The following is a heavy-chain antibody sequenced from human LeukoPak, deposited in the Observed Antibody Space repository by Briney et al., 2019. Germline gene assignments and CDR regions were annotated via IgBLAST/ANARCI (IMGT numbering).Heavy chain of an antibody. CDR2: ISAYNGNT. V-gene: IGHV1-18*01. Sequence: GASVKVSCKASGYTFTSYGISWVRQAPGQGLEWRGWISAYNGNTNYAQKLQGRVTMTTDTSTSTAYMELRSLRSDDTAVYYCARHEIHGSGSSPLDYWGQGTLVTVSS. CDR1: GYTFTSYG. CDR3: ARHEIHGSGSSPLDY. J-gene: IGHJ4*02. D-gene: IGHD3-10*01.